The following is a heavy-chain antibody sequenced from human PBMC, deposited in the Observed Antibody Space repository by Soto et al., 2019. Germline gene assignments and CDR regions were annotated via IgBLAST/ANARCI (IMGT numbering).Heavy chain of an antibody. V-gene: IGHV4-34*01. Sequence: QVQLQQWGAGLLKPSETLSLTCAVYGGSFSGYYWSWIRQPPGKGLEWIGEINHSGSTNYNPSLMSRVTISVDASNNHFSLKLSSVTAADTAVDYCAGGGVGRACDIWGQGTMVTVSS. J-gene: IGHJ3*02. CDR2: INHSGST. CDR1: GGSFSGYY. CDR3: AGGGVGRACDI. D-gene: IGHD3-16*01.